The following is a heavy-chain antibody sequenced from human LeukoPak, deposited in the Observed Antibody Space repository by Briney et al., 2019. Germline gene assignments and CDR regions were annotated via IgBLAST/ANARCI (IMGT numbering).Heavy chain of an antibody. CDR3: AREVHDYVWGSQHDALDT. Sequence: PSETLSLTCTVSGGSISSGNYYWSWTRQPAGKGLEWIGRIYTSVNTNYNPSLKSRVSISVVTSKNQFSLQLSSVTAADTAVYYCAREVHDYVWGSQHDALDTWGQGTMVTVSS. V-gene: IGHV4-61*02. D-gene: IGHD3-16*01. J-gene: IGHJ3*02. CDR1: GGSISSGNYY. CDR2: IYTSVNT.